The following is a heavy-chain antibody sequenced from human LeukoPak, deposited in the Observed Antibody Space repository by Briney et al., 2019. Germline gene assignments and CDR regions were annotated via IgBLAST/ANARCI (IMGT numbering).Heavy chain of an antibody. CDR3: ARDTVNGPFVISLDL. D-gene: IGHD2-8*01. CDR2: INSADNVE. V-gene: IGHV3-48*03. CDR1: GLSLSSSE. Sequence: PGGFLRLSCAASGLSLSSSEMNWVRQAPGKGPEWVAHINSADNVEYYTDSVRGRFTMSRDNAKDLLYLQMNSLRDEDTAVYYCARDTVNGPFVISLDLWGQGVLVTVSS. J-gene: IGHJ5*02.